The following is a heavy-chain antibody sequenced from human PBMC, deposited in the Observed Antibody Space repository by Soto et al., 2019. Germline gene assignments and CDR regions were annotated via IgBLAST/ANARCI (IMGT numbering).Heavy chain of an antibody. CDR2: ISYDGSNK. D-gene: IGHD6-19*01. V-gene: IGHV3-30-3*01. CDR1: GFTFSSYA. Sequence: QVQLVESGGGVVQPGRSLRLSCAASGFTFSSYAMHWVRQAPGKGLEWVAVISYDGSNKYYADSVKGRFTISRDNSKNTLYLQMNSLRAEDTAMYYWANNLYSSGWNFDVAFDIWGQGTMVTVSS. CDR3: ANNLYSSGWNFDVAFDI. J-gene: IGHJ3*02.